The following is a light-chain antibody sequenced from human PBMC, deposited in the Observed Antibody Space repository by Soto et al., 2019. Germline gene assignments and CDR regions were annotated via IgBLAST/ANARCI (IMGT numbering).Light chain of an antibody. J-gene: IGKJ4*01. CDR1: QSVRSW. Sequence: DIQMTQSPATLSASVGDRVTITCRASQSVRSWLAWYQQKPGTAPKLLIFDASRLESGVPSRFSGSASGTEFTLTISSLQPDDFATYYCQQYDNYPITFGGGPKVDI. V-gene: IGKV1-5*01. CDR3: QQYDNYPIT. CDR2: DAS.